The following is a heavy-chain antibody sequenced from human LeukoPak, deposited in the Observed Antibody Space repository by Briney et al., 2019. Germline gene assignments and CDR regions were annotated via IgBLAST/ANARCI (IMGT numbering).Heavy chain of an antibody. D-gene: IGHD2-8*01. V-gene: IGHV3-30*18. J-gene: IGHJ3*02. CDR3: AKGRQEWWTFDALDI. CDR1: GFTFSSYD. Sequence: PGGSLRLSCAASGFTFSSYDMHWVPQAPGKGLEGVVLISFDGGKNYYADSVKGRFTISRDNSTNTLYLQMNSLIPDDTAVYYCAKGRQEWWTFDALDIWGQGTMVTVSS. CDR2: ISFDGGKN.